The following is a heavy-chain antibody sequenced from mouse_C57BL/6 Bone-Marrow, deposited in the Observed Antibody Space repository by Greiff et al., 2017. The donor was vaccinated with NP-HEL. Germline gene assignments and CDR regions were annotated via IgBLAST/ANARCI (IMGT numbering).Heavy chain of an antibody. V-gene: IGHV5-17*01. J-gene: IGHJ4*01. D-gene: IGHD1-1*01. CDR3: ARRDYGRGHYAMDY. CDR2: ISSGSSTI. CDR1: GFTFSDYG. Sequence: EVKLVESGGGLVKPGGSLKLSCAASGFTFSDYGMHWVRQAPEKGLEWVAYISSGSSTIYYADTVKGRFTISRDNAKNTLFQQMTSLRSEDTAMYYGARRDYGRGHYAMDYWGQGTSVTVSS.